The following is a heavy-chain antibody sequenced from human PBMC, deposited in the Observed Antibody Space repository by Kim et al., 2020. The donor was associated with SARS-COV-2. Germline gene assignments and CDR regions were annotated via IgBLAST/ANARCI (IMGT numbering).Heavy chain of an antibody. J-gene: IGHJ4*02. CDR2: IHYSRGT. V-gene: IGHV4-59*13. D-gene: IGHD6-19*01. CDR3: ARAPEDVGWPYFDY. CDR1: GGSINSYY. Sequence: SETLSLTCTVSGGSINSYYWSWIRQPPGKRLEWIGYIHYSRGTNYNPPLRSRVTISVDMSYNQFSLRLSSVTAADSAIYYCARAPEDVGWPYFDYWGQGTLVTVSS.